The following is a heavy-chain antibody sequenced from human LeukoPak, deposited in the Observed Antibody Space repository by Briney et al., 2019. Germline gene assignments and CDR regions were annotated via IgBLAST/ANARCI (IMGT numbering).Heavy chain of an antibody. Sequence: SETLSLTCTVSGGSISSYSWSWIRQPPGKGLEWIGYIYHSGSTYYNPSLKSRVTISVDRSKNQFSLKLSSVTAAGTAVYYCARGGFAYCSGGSCYFDYWGQGTLVTVSS. CDR1: GGSISSYS. V-gene: IGHV4-30-2*01. CDR3: ARGGFAYCSGGSCYFDY. J-gene: IGHJ4*02. D-gene: IGHD2-15*01. CDR2: IYHSGST.